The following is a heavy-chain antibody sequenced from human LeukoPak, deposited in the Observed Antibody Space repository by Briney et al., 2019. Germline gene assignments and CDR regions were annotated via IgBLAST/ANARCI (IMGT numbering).Heavy chain of an antibody. J-gene: IGHJ4*02. Sequence: GGSLRLSCAASGFTFSDYAMSWVRQAPGKGLEWVSAISGSGDSTYYADSVKGRFTISRDNSKNTLYLQMNSLRAEDTAVYYCAKDQGRSRLSGSYPLFDYWGQGTLVTVSS. CDR1: GFTFSDYA. CDR2: ISGSGDST. D-gene: IGHD3-10*01. V-gene: IGHV3-23*01. CDR3: AKDQGRSRLSGSYPLFDY.